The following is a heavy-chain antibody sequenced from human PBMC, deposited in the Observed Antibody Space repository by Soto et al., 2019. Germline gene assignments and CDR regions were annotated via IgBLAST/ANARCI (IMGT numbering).Heavy chain of an antibody. CDR1: GGSISSYY. D-gene: IGHD2-15*01. CDR3: ARVSGYCSGGSCYSAVYYYYYMDV. CDR2: IYYSGST. J-gene: IGHJ6*03. Sequence: SETLSLTCTVSGGSISSYYWSWIRQPPGKGLEWIGYIYYSGSTNYNPSLKSRVTISVDTSKSQFSLKLSSVTAADTAVYYCARVSGYCSGGSCYSAVYYYYYMDVWGKGTTVTVSS. V-gene: IGHV4-59*01.